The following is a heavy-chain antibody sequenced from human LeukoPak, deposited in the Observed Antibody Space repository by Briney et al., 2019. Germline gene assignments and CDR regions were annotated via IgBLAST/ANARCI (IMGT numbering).Heavy chain of an antibody. V-gene: IGHV3-74*01. D-gene: IGHD4-17*01. CDR3: ASLAVTTASFDY. Sequence: GGSLRLSCAASGFTFSSYGMHWVRQAPGKGLVWVSRINSDGSSTSYADSVKGRFTISRDNAKNTLYLQMNSLRAEDTAVYYCASLAVTTASFDYWGQGTLVTVSS. CDR1: GFTFSSYG. CDR2: INSDGSST. J-gene: IGHJ4*02.